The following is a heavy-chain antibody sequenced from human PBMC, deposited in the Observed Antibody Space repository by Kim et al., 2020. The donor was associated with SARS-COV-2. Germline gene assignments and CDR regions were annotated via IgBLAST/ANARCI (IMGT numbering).Heavy chain of an antibody. CDR2: TYYRSKWYN. V-gene: IGHV6-1*01. CDR1: GDSVSSNSAA. Sequence: SQTLSLTCAISGDSVSSNSAAWNWIRQSPSRGLEWLGRTYYRSKWYNDDAVSVKSRITINPDTSKNQFSLQLNSVTPKDTAVYYCAIDLVNCSSTSCYAEGYVDLGGRGTLVTVSS. J-gene: IGHJ2*01. D-gene: IGHD2-2*01. CDR3: AIDLVNCSSTSCYAEGYVDL.